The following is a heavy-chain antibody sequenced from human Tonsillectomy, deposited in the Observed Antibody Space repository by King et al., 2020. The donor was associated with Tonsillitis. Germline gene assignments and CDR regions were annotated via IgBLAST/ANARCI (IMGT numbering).Heavy chain of an antibody. Sequence: VQLVESGGGVVQPGRSLRLSCAASGFIFSNYTMHWVRQTPGKGLEWVAVISSDGSNKYYANSVKGRFTISRDNSKKTLYLRMNSLRAEDTAVYYCATLLVDSGSYYNNWFDPWGQGTLVPVSS. CDR1: GFIFSNYT. CDR2: ISSDGSNK. J-gene: IGHJ5*02. CDR3: ATLLVDSGSYYNNWFDP. D-gene: IGHD3-10*01. V-gene: IGHV3-30-3*01.